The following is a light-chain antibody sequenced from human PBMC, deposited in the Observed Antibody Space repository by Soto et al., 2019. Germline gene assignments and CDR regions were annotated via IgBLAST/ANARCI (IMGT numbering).Light chain of an antibody. Sequence: QSLLTQPPSASGTPGQVGTISCSRSSSNIGTSYVYWYQHVPGTAPKLLMYRDNQRPSGVPDRFSGSKSGTSASLAISGLRSEDEADYYCAVWDASLTIYVFGTGTKVTVL. CDR3: AVWDASLTIYV. J-gene: IGLJ1*01. V-gene: IGLV1-47*01. CDR2: RDN. CDR1: SSNIGTSY.